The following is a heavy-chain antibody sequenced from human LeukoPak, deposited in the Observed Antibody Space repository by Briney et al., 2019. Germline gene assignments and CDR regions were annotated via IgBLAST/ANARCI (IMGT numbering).Heavy chain of an antibody. D-gene: IGHD1-14*01. V-gene: IGHV3-11*04. CDR2: ISSSGSTI. CDR1: GFTFSDYY. Sequence: GGSLRLSCAASGFTFSDYYMSWVREAPGKGLEWVSYISSSGSTIYYADSVRGRFTISRDNAKNSLNLQMISLRAADTAVYYCARAERTLRLDGGVFDDWGQGTLVTVSS. J-gene: IGHJ4*02. CDR3: ARAERTLRLDGGVFDD.